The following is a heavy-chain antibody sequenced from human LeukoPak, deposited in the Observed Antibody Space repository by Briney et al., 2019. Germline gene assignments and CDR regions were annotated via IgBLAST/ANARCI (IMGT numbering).Heavy chain of an antibody. CDR3: AKEGGTGTRFDY. CDR1: GFTFSSSA. J-gene: IGHJ4*02. V-gene: IGHV3-23*01. Sequence: GGSLRLSCAASGFTFSSSAMSWVRQAPRKGLYWVSAISGSGTGTYYADSVKGRFTISRDNSKNTLYLQMNSLRAEDTAVYYCAKEGGTGTRFDYWGQGTLVTVSS. CDR2: ISGSGTGT. D-gene: IGHD1-7*01.